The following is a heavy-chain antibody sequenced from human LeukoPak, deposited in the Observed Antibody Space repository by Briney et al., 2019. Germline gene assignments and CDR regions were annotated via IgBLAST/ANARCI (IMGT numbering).Heavy chain of an antibody. Sequence: SQTLSLTCTVSGGSINSGNYYWSWIRQPAGKGLEWIGRIYTSGSTNSHPSLRTRVTVSVDTSRNQFSLKLSSVTAADTAVYYCARGASYDSDDAFDIWGQGTMVTVSS. D-gene: IGHD3-3*01. CDR1: GGSINSGNYY. J-gene: IGHJ3*02. CDR2: IYTSGST. CDR3: ARGASYDSDDAFDI. V-gene: IGHV4-61*02.